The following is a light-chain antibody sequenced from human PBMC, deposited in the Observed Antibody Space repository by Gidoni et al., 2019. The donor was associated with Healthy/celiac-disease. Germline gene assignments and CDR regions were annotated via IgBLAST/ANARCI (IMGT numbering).Light chain of an antibody. CDR3: QQYNNWPPLT. CDR2: VAA. Sequence: EIVMTQSPATLSVSPGESATLTCRASQSVSSNLAWYQQKPGQAPRLLIDVAATRATGIPARFSGSGSGTEFTLTISSLQSEDFAVYYCQQYNNWPPLTFGGGTKVEIK. CDR1: QSVSSN. V-gene: IGKV3-15*01. J-gene: IGKJ4*01.